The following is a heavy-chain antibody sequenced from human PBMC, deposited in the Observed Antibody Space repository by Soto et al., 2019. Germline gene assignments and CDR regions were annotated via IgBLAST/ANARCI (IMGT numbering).Heavy chain of an antibody. Sequence: EVQLLESGGNLVQPGGSLRLSCVASGFIFSTSAMSWVRQAPGKGREWVSAISGSGGSPYYADFVKGRFTISRDNSKNTLYLEMNSLRAEDTAVYYCAKGPTIFGVIIVAEYYYGMDVWGQGTTVTVSS. CDR1: GFIFSTSA. V-gene: IGHV3-23*01. D-gene: IGHD3-3*01. CDR3: AKGPTIFGVIIVAEYYYGMDV. J-gene: IGHJ6*02. CDR2: ISGSGGSP.